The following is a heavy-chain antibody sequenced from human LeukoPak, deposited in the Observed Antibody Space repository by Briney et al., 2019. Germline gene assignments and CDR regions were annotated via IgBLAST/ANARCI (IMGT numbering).Heavy chain of an antibody. CDR1: GYSISSGYY. CDR3: ARLRDYYYMDV. J-gene: IGHJ6*03. Sequence: SETLSLTCAVSGYSISSGYYWGWIRQPPGKGLEWIGCIYHSGSTYYNPSLKSRVTISVDTSKNQFSLKLSSVTAADTAVYYCARLRDYYYMDVWGKGTTVTVTS. CDR2: IYHSGST. V-gene: IGHV4-38-2*01.